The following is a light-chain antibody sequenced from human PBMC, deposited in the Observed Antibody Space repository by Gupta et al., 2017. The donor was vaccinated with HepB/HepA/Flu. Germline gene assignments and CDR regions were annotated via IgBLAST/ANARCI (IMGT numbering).Light chain of an antibody. V-gene: IGLV4-69*01. CDR1: SGHSSYA. J-gene: IGLJ3*02. Sequence: QLVLTQSLSASASLGASVKLTCTLSSGHSSYAIAWHQQQPEMGPRSLMVVYRDGSHSQGDAIPDCVSDAGSAAALSINRYSVEAEDDYYYSSKNWSRGSLVFGGGTKLTVL. CDR3: KNWSRGSLV. CDR2: VYRDGSH.